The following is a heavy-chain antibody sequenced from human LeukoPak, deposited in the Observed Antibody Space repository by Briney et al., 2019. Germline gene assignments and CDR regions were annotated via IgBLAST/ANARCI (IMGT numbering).Heavy chain of an antibody. CDR3: TKVQREIGPFMDV. CDR1: GFTFSSYG. J-gene: IGHJ6*03. CDR2: IWYDGSHK. Sequence: GRSLRLSCAASGFTFSSYGMHWVRQAPGKGLEGLAVIWYDGSHKYNADSVKGRFTISRDNSKNTLYLQMNSLRAEDTAVYYCTKVQREIGPFMDVWGKGTTVTVSS. D-gene: IGHD2/OR15-2a*01. V-gene: IGHV3-33*06.